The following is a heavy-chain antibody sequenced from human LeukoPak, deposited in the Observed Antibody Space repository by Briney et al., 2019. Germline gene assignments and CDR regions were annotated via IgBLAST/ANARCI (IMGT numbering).Heavy chain of an antibody. CDR3: ARVGVDGTYYYYGMDV. CDR1: GGSFSGYY. D-gene: IGHD6-13*01. CDR2: INHSGST. V-gene: IGHV4-34*01. Sequence: SETLSLTCAVYGGSFSGYYWSWIRQPPGKGLEWIGEINHSGSTNYNPSLKSRVTISVDTSKNQFSLKLSSVTAADTAVYYCARVGVDGTYYYYGMDVWGQGTTVTVSS. J-gene: IGHJ6*02.